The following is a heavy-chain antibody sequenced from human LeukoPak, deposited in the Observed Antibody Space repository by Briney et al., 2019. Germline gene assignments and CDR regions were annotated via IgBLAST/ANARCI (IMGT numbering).Heavy chain of an antibody. CDR3: AKQLIRSGGPNWFDP. D-gene: IGHD2-15*01. CDR1: GFTFSSYE. J-gene: IGHJ5*02. CDR2: ISSSGSTI. Sequence: GGSLRLSCAASGFTFSSYEMNWVRQAPGKGLEWVSYISSSGSTIYYADSVKGRFTISRDNAKNSLYLQMNSLRAEDTAVYYCAKQLIRSGGPNWFDPWGQGTLVTVSS. V-gene: IGHV3-48*03.